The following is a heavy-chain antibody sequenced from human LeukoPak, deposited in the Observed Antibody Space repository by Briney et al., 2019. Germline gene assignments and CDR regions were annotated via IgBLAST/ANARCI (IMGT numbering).Heavy chain of an antibody. J-gene: IGHJ5*02. V-gene: IGHV4-59*11. CDR1: GGSISSHY. CDR3: ARLIVVVPAAGNWFDP. Sequence: SETLSLTCTVSGGSISSHYWSWIRQPPGKGLEWIGYIYYSGSTNYNPSLKSRVTISVDTSKNQFSLKLSSVTAADTAVYYCARLIVVVPAAGNWFDPWGQGTLVTVSS. CDR2: IYYSGST. D-gene: IGHD2-2*01.